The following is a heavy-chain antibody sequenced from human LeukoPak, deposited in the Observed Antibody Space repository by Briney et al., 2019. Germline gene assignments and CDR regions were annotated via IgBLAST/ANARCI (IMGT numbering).Heavy chain of an antibody. CDR2: IYYSGST. CDR3: ARCGYSYGYQDAFDI. J-gene: IGHJ3*02. Sequence: SQTLSLTCTVSGGSISSGGYCWSWIRQHPGKGLEWIGYIYYSGSTYYNPSLKSRVTISVDTSKNQFSLKLSSVTAADTAVYYCARCGYSYGYQDAFDIWGQGTMVAVSS. CDR1: GGSISSGGYC. D-gene: IGHD5-18*01. V-gene: IGHV4-31*03.